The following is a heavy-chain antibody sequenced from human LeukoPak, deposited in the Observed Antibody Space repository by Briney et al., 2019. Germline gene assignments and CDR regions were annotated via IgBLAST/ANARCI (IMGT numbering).Heavy chain of an antibody. J-gene: IGHJ4*02. V-gene: IGHV3-11*05. CDR1: GFNFSDYY. Sequence: PGGSLRLSCAASGFNFSDYYMNWIRQAPGKGLEWVSYISSTSTYINYADSVKGRFTISRDNARNSLYLQMNSLRAEDTAVYFCARDSYADYWDQGTLVTVSS. CDR3: ARDSYADY. D-gene: IGHD4-17*01. CDR2: ISSTSTYI.